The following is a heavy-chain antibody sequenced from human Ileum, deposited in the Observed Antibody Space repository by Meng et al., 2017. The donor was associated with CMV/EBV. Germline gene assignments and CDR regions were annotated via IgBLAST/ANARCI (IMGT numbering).Heavy chain of an antibody. V-gene: IGHV4-30-4*08. CDR3: ARGALDHINCGGDCALDY. Sequence: SETLSLTCTVSGGSIRSGDYYWNWIRQPPGKGLEWIGYIHYSGSTYYNPSLKSRPIISVDTSKNQLSLDLRSVTAADTAVYYCARGALDHINCGGDCALDYWGQATLVTVSS. CDR1: GGSIRSGDYY. CDR2: IHYSGST. D-gene: IGHD2-21*01. J-gene: IGHJ4*02.